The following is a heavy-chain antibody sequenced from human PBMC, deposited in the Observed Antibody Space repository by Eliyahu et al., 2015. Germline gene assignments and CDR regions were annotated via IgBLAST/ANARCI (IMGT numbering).Heavy chain of an antibody. J-gene: IGHJ4*02. CDR1: GFTFNXAX. V-gene: IGHV3-15*01. CDR2: VKTKADGETT. D-gene: IGHD2-2*01. CDR3: ATNVLSSPKNTVLGY. Sequence: EVQLVESGGGLVKPGGSLRLSCXASGFTFNXAXMNWVRQAPGKGLEWVGRVKTKADGETTDYAAPVKDRFTISRDDSKNTLYLQMNSLRTEDTAVYYCATNVLSSPKNTVLGYWGQGTLVTVSS.